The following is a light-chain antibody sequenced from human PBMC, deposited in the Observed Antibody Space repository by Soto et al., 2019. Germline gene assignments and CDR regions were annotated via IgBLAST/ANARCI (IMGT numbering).Light chain of an antibody. V-gene: IGLV2-8*01. Sequence: QSVLTQPPSASGSPGQSVTISCTGTSSDIGGYNSVSWYQQHPGKAPKLMIYEVNKRPLGVPDRFSGSKSGNTASLTVSGLQAEDEADYSCSSSAGTNNFVQFGGGTKLTVL. J-gene: IGLJ3*02. CDR3: SSSAGTNNFVQ. CDR2: EVN. CDR1: SSDIGGYNS.